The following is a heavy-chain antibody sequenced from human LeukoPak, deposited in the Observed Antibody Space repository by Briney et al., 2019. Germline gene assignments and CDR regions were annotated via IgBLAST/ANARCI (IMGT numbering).Heavy chain of an antibody. D-gene: IGHD3-22*01. V-gene: IGHV3-23*01. Sequence: PGGSLRLSCAASGFTFSSYAMSWVRQAPGKGLEWVSAISGSGGSTYYADSVKGRFTISRDNSKNTLYLQMNSLRAEDTAVYYCAAALAGTYYYDSSGYYQFDYWGQGTLVTVSS. CDR3: AAALAGTYYYDSSGYYQFDY. J-gene: IGHJ4*02. CDR1: GFTFSSYA. CDR2: ISGSGGST.